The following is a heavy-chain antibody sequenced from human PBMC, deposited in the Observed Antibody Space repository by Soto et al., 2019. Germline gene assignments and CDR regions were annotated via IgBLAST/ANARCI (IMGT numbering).Heavy chain of an antibody. Sequence: PGGSLRLSCAASGFTFSNAWMSWVRQAPGKGLEWVGRIKSKTDGGTTDYAAPVKGRFTISRDDSKNTLYLQMNSLKTEDTAVYYCTTDIVGVEQQLVQTSYGMDVWGQGTTVTVSS. V-gene: IGHV3-15*01. CDR1: GFTFSNAW. CDR3: TTDIVGVEQQLVQTSYGMDV. CDR2: IKSKTDGGTT. D-gene: IGHD6-13*01. J-gene: IGHJ6*02.